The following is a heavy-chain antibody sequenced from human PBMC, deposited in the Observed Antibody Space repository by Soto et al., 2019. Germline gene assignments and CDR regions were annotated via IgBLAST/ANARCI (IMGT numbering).Heavy chain of an antibody. D-gene: IGHD4-17*01. CDR1: GFTFSSYA. Sequence: PGGSXRLSCAASGFTFSSYAMSWVRQAPGKGLEWVSAISGSGGSTYYADSVKGRFTISRDNSKNTLYLQMNSLRAEDTAVYYCAKDPTVTRFYYFDYWGQGTLVTVSS. J-gene: IGHJ4*02. CDR3: AKDPTVTRFYYFDY. CDR2: ISGSGGST. V-gene: IGHV3-23*01.